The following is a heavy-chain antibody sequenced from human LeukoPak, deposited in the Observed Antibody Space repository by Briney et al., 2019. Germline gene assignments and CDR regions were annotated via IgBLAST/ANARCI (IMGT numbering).Heavy chain of an antibody. D-gene: IGHD3-10*01. CDR1: GHSISTGYY. Sequence: SETLSLTCDVSGHSISTGYYWGWIRQPPGKGLEWIGSMSHNRGTYYNPSLKSRVTISMDTSKNQISLRLTSVTAADTAVYYCASYYASGVSAYNYYGMDVWGKGTTVTVSS. CDR3: ASYYASGVSAYNYYGMDV. CDR2: MSHNRGT. V-gene: IGHV4-38-2*01. J-gene: IGHJ6*04.